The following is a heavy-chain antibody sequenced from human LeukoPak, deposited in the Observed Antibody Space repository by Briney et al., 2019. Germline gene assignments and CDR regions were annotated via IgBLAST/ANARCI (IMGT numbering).Heavy chain of an antibody. Sequence: ASVKVSCKASGYTFTVYYMHWVRQAPGQGLEWMGWISAYSGNTNYAQKLQGRVTMTTDTSTSTAYMELRSLRSDDTAVYYCARDQGSGYFYMSAFDIWGQGTMVTVSS. D-gene: IGHD3-22*01. J-gene: IGHJ3*02. CDR1: GYTFTVYY. V-gene: IGHV1-18*04. CDR3: ARDQGSGYFYMSAFDI. CDR2: ISAYSGNT.